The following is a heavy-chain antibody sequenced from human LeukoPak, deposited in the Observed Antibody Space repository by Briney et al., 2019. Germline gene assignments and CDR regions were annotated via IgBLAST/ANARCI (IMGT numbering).Heavy chain of an antibody. CDR1: GFTFSSYS. J-gene: IGHJ4*02. D-gene: IGHD3-3*01. CDR2: ISSSSSTI. Sequence: PGGSLRLSCAASGFTFSSYSMNWVRQAPGKGLEWVSYISSSSSTIYYADSVKGRFTISRDNSKNTLYLQMNSLRAEDTAVYYCASTTIFGVVIIAPFDYWGQGTLVTVSS. CDR3: ASTTIFGVVIIAPFDY. V-gene: IGHV3-48*01.